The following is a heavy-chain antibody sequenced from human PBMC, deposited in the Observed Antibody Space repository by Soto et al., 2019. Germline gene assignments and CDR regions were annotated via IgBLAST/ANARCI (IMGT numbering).Heavy chain of an antibody. CDR1: GGSISSYY. V-gene: IGHV4-59*01. J-gene: IGHJ6*02. CDR2: IYYSGST. CDR3: ARGAGWQAIFGVVTSSYYYGMDV. Sequence: KTSETLSLTCTVSGGSISSYYWSWIRQPPGKGLEWIGYIYYSGSTNYNPSLKSRVTISVDTSKNQFSLKLSSVTAADTAVYYCARGAGWQAIFGVVTSSYYYGMDVWGQGTTVTVSS. D-gene: IGHD3-3*01.